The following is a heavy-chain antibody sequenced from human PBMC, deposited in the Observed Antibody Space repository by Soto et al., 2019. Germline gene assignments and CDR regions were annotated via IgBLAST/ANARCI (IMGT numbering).Heavy chain of an antibody. V-gene: IGHV1-69*13. CDR2: IIPRSATS. CDR1: GYTFTSYG. D-gene: IGHD2-2*01. CDR3: AREGLVLVPTTVNSDYYYYAMDV. J-gene: IGHJ6*02. Sequence: GASVKVSCKASGYTFTSYGITWMRQAPGQGLEWMGGIIPRSATSNYAQKFQGRVTITADESTNTAYMELSSLRSEDTAVYYCAREGLVLVPTTVNSDYYYYAMDVWGQGTTVTVSS.